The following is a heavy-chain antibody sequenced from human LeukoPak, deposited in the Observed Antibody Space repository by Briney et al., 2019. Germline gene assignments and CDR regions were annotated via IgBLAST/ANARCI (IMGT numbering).Heavy chain of an antibody. CDR2: ISSSSSTI. J-gene: IGHJ4*02. V-gene: IGHV3-48*01. CDR3: ARTIEMATISYFDY. Sequence: GSLRLSCAASGFTFSSFGMNWVRQAPGKGLEWVSYISSSSSTIYYADSVKGRFTISRDNAKNSLYLQMNSLRAGDTAVYYCARTIEMATISYFDYWGQGTLVTVSS. CDR1: GFTFSSFG. D-gene: IGHD5-24*01.